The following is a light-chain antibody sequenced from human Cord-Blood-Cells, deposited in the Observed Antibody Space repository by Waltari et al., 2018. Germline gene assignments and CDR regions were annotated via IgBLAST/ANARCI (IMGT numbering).Light chain of an antibody. Sequence: NFMLTQPHSVSESPGKTVTISCTRTRGRIASNYVQWYQQRPGSSPTTVIYEDNQRPSGVPDRFSGSIDSSSNSASLTISGLKTEDEADYYCQSYDSSNHVVFGGGTKLTVL. CDR2: EDN. J-gene: IGLJ2*01. V-gene: IGLV6-57*01. CDR1: RGRIASNY. CDR3: QSYDSSNHVV.